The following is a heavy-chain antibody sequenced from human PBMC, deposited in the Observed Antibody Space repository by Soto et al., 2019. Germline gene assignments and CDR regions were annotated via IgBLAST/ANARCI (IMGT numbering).Heavy chain of an antibody. V-gene: IGHV3-74*03. CDR2: INSDGSST. J-gene: IGHJ5*01. CDR1: GFTVSGYW. Sequence: EVEHVESGGGLVQPGGSLRLSCAASGFTVSGYWMHWLRQAPGKGLVWVSRINSDGSSTTYADSVKGRFTISRDNAKNTLYLQINSLRAEDTAVYYCARPGVTTVTNVWFDSWGQGTLVTVSS. CDR3: ARPGVTTVTNVWFDS. D-gene: IGHD4-4*01.